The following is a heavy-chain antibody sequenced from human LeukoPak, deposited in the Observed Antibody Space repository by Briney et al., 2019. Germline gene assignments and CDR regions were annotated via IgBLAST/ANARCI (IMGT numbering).Heavy chain of an antibody. V-gene: IGHV1-18*01. J-gene: IGHJ4*02. D-gene: IGHD4-11*01. CDR2: ISTYTGDP. CDR1: GGTFSSYA. CDR3: ARTMTTMTTHGELDF. Sequence: ASVKVSCKASGGTFSSYAISWVRQAPGQGLEWMGRISTYTGDPNYAQKFQDRVTMTTDTSTSTAYMELRNLSFDDTAIYYCARTMTTMTTHGELDFWGQGTLVAVSS.